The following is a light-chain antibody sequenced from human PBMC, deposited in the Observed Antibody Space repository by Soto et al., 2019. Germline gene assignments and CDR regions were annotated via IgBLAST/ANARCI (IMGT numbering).Light chain of an antibody. Sequence: QSALTQPPSASGSPGQSVTISCTGTSSDIGAYDYVSWYQQHPGKVPKLMIYEVSKRPSGVPDRFSASKSGNTASLTVSGLQAEDEADYYCSSHGGANNLYVFGTGTKGTVL. J-gene: IGLJ1*01. CDR1: SSDIGAYDY. CDR2: EVS. CDR3: SSHGGANNLYV. V-gene: IGLV2-8*01.